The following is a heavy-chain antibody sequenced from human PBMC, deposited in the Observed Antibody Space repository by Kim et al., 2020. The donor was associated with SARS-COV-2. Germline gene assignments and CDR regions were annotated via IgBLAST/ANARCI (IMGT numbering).Heavy chain of an antibody. V-gene: IGHV1-69*06. Sequence: SVKVSCKASGGTFSSYAISWVRQAPGQGLEWMGGIIPIFGTANYAQKFQGRVTITADKSTSTAYMELSSLRSEDTAVYYCASPYYYDSSGYYAGWGQGTLVTVSS. D-gene: IGHD3-22*01. CDR1: GGTFSSYA. J-gene: IGHJ4*02. CDR2: IIPIFGTA. CDR3: ASPYYYDSSGYYAG.